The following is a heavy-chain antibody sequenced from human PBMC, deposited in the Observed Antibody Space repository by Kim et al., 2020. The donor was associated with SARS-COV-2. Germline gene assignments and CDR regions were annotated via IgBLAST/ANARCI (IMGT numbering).Heavy chain of an antibody. CDR2: INPNSGGT. V-gene: IGHV1-2*02. CDR3: ARSPIVVVPAVDGYSYGDNWFDP. Sequence: ASVKVSCKASGYTFTGYYMHWVRQAPGQGLEWMGWINPNSGGTNYAQKFQGRVTMTRDTSISTAYMELSRLRSDDTAVYYCARSPIVVVPAVDGYSYGDNWFDPWGQGTLVTVSS. CDR1: GYTFTGYY. J-gene: IGHJ5*02. D-gene: IGHD2-2*01.